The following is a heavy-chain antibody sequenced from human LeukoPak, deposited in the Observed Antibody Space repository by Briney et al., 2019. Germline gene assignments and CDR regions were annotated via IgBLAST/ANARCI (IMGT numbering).Heavy chain of an antibody. J-gene: IGHJ5*02. CDR3: ARVFIQLGYCSSTSCPNNWFDP. Sequence: ASVKVSYKASGYTFTGYYMLWVRQAPGQGLEWMGWINPNSGGTNYAQKFQGRVPMTRDTSISTAYMELSRLGSDDTAVYYCARVFIQLGYCSSTSCPNNWFDPLGQGSLVTVSP. CDR2: INPNSGGT. D-gene: IGHD2-2*01. V-gene: IGHV1-2*02. CDR1: GYTFTGYY.